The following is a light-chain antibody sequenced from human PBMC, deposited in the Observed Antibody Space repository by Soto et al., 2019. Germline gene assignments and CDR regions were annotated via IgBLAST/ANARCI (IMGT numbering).Light chain of an antibody. CDR1: QDIYNY. CDR3: QQYENLIFT. V-gene: IGKV1-33*01. Sequence: IQMTQSPSSLSASIGDTVTITCQASQDIYNYLNWFQQKPGKAPKLLICDASNLERGVPSRVSGSGSGTGLTFTIRTLKTAVSARDSCQQYENLIFTFGPGTKVDIK. J-gene: IGKJ3*01. CDR2: DAS.